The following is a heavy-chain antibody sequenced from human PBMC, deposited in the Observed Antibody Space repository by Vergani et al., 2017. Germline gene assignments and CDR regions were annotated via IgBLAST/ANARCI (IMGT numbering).Heavy chain of an antibody. CDR3: ANGNNWNYALPVGMDV. CDR1: GFTFSSYG. CDR2: ISYDGSNK. Sequence: QVQLVESGGGVVQPGRSLRLSCAASGFTFSSYGMHWVRQAPGKGLEWVAVISYDGSNKYYADSVKGRFTISRDNSKNTLYLQMNSLRAEDTAVYYCANGNNWNYALPVGMDVWGQGTTVTVSS. V-gene: IGHV3-30*18. J-gene: IGHJ6*02. D-gene: IGHD1-7*01.